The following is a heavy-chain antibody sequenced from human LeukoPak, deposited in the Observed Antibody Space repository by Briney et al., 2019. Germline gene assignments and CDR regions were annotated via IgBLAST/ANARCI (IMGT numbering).Heavy chain of an antibody. Sequence: ASVKVSCKASGYTFTRYAMNWVRQAPGQGLEWMGIINPSGGSTSYAQKFQGRVTMTRDMSTSTVYMELSSLRSEDTAVYYCARATVTTHISFDPWGQGTLVTVSS. J-gene: IGHJ5*02. CDR3: ARATVTTHISFDP. CDR1: GYTFTRYA. V-gene: IGHV1-46*01. CDR2: INPSGGST. D-gene: IGHD4-17*01.